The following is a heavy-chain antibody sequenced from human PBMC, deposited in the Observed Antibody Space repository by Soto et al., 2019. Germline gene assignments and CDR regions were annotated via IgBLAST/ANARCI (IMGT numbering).Heavy chain of an antibody. CDR3: ARHTLYCSGGACYLDKFDY. D-gene: IGHD2-15*01. J-gene: IGHJ4*02. CDR1: GGSISSATSY. CDR2: IYFSRST. Sequence: XGTLSLTCTVSGGSISSATSYWGWIRQPPGKDLEWIGSIYFSRSTYYNPSLKSRVTISVDTSKNQFSLRLISVTAADTAVYYCARHTLYCSGGACYLDKFDYWGQGTLVTVSS. V-gene: IGHV4-39*01.